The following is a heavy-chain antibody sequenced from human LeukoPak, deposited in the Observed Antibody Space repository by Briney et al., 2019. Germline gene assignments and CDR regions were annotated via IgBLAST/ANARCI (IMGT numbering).Heavy chain of an antibody. D-gene: IGHD2-2*01. CDR3: AREVVPAARYFDY. CDR1: GFTFSSYG. Sequence: GGSLRLSCAASGFTFSSYGMHWVRQAPGKGLEWVSSISSSSSYIYYADSVKGRFTISRDNAKNSLYLQMNSLRAEDTAVYYCAREVVPAARYFDYWGQGTLVTVSS. CDR2: ISSSSSYI. J-gene: IGHJ4*02. V-gene: IGHV3-21*01.